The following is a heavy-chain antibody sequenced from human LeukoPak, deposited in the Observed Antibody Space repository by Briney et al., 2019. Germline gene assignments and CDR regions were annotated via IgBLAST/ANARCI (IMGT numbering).Heavy chain of an antibody. J-gene: IGHJ5*02. CDR1: GFTFTSQA. V-gene: IGHV3-23*01. CDR3: AAGGGNTFNP. CDR2: FTGAAGNI. D-gene: IGHD4-23*01. Sequence: PGRCQTLSCATSGFTFTSQALRRVRQAPGRGLEWVSSFTGAAGNIHYADSVEGRFTLSRDISKETVYLQMNSLRVDDTAMYFCAAGGGNTFNPWGQGTLVTVSS.